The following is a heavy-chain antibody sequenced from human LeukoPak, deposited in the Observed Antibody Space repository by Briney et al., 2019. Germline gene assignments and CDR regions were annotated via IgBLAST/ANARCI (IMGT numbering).Heavy chain of an antibody. Sequence: PSETLSLTCIVSGDSVTDHYWSLIRQPPGKGLEWVSVIYSGGSTYYADSVKGRFTISRDNSKNTLYLQMNSLRAEDTAVYYCARDLMLAPTLRYYYMDVWGKGTTVTVSS. J-gene: IGHJ6*03. CDR1: GDSVTDHY. CDR3: ARDLMLAPTLRYYYMDV. CDR2: IYSGGST. V-gene: IGHV3-53*01. D-gene: IGHD3-16*01.